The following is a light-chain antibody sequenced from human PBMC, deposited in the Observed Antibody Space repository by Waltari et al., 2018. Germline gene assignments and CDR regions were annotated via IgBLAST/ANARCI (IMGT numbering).Light chain of an antibody. V-gene: IGKV3-20*01. J-gene: IGKJ2*01. CDR1: QSLGKNY. CDR3: QQYASSVLYT. Sequence: IVLTQSPGTLSLSPGDRASLSCKASQSLGKNYLAWYQHKPGQAPRLLIYGASSRAAGIPARFSGSGSGTDFTLTISRLEPEDFAVYYCQQYASSVLYTFGQGTKLEIK. CDR2: GAS.